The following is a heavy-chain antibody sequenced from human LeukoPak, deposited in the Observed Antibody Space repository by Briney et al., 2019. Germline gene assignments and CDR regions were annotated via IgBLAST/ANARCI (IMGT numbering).Heavy chain of an antibody. J-gene: IGHJ4*02. CDR1: GGSISSSSYY. CDR2: IYYSGST. CDR3: ASGLVGAEYYFDY. Sequence: SETLSLTCTVSGGSISSSSYYWGWIRQPPGKGLEWIGSIYYSGSTYYNPSLKSRVTISVDTSKNQFFLKLSSVTAADTAVYYCASGLVGAEYYFDYWGQGTLVTVSS. D-gene: IGHD1-26*01. V-gene: IGHV4-39*07.